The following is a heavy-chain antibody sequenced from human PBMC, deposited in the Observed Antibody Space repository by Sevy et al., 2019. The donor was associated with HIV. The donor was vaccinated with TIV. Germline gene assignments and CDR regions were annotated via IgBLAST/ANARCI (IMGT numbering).Heavy chain of an antibody. CDR3: AREGCTQPHDY. D-gene: IGHD2-8*01. V-gene: IGHV3-23*01. J-gene: IGHJ4*02. CDR1: GFTFGKYS. Sequence: GGSLRLSCAASGFTFGKYSMSWIRQTPGKGLEWVSTFSFGCGKINYADSVKGRFTISRDDSKNTLYLQMNSLRAEDTAIYYCAREGCTQPHDYWGQGTVVTVSS. CDR2: FSFGCGKI.